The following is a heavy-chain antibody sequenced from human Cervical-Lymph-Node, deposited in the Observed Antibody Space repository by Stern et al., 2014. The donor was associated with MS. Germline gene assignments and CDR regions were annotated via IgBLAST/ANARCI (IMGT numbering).Heavy chain of an antibody. CDR3: TRGRSTVTPGPFDY. CDR2: INPGGSGA. CDR1: GYTFTKHF. V-gene: IGHV1-46*03. Sequence: QMQLVQSGAEVQKPGASVNVSCKASGYTFTKHFIHWVRQAPGQGLEWLGIINPGGSGATYAQKFKGRVTLTRDTSTSTVYMELSSLRSEDTAVYYCTRGRSTVTPGPFDYWGQGTLVTVSS. D-gene: IGHD4-17*01. J-gene: IGHJ4*02.